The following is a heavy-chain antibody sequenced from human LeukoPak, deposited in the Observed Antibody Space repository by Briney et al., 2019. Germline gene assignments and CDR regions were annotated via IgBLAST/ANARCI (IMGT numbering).Heavy chain of an antibody. V-gene: IGHV4-30-2*01. J-gene: IGHJ3*02. CDR1: GGSISSGGYY. Sequence: SETLSLTCTVSGGSISSGGYYWSWIRQPPGKGLEWIGYIYHSGSTYYNPSLRSRVTLSLDTSKNQFSLKLSSVTAADTAVYYCARPYSSGWPDAFDIWGQGTMVTVSS. D-gene: IGHD6-19*01. CDR3: ARPYSSGWPDAFDI. CDR2: IYHSGST.